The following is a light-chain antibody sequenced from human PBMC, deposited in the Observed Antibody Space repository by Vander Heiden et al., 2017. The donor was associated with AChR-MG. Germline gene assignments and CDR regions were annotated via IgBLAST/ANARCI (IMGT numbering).Light chain of an antibody. J-gene: IGKJ2*01. CDR1: QGSSSY. V-gene: IGKV1-8*01. Sequence: AIRITQSPSSLPASTADRVTLPCRASQGSSSYLAWYQQKTGKAPKLLIYAASTLQSGVPSRFSGSGSGTDFTLTISCLQSEDLATYYCQQYYSYPYTFGQGTKLEIK. CDR2: AAS. CDR3: QQYYSYPYT.